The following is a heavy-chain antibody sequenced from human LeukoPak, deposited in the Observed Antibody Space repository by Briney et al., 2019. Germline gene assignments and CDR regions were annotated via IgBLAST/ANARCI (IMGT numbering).Heavy chain of an antibody. J-gene: IGHJ4*02. CDR1: GFTFSSYA. CDR3: AKDSVPYYYVSSGSPAY. Sequence: GGSLRLSCAASGFTFSSYAMSWVRQAPRKGLEWVSAISGSGGSTYYADSVKGRFTISRDNSKNTLYLQMNSLRAEDTAVYYCAKDSVPYYYVSSGSPAYGGQGSLVTVS. D-gene: IGHD3-22*01. CDR2: ISGSGGST. V-gene: IGHV3-23*01.